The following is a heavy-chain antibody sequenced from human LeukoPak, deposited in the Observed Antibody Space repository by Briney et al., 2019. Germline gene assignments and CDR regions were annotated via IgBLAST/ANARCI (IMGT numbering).Heavy chain of an antibody. Sequence: SETLSLTCSVSGGSINIYYWSWIRQPPRKGLEWVGSIYNSGNTNYNPSLKRRATISADTSKNQFSLKLNSVTTADTAVYYCARGQCVGDDAFDIWGQGTMVTVSS. CDR2: IYNSGNT. V-gene: IGHV4-59*01. J-gene: IGHJ3*02. CDR1: GGSINIYY. D-gene: IGHD1-1*01. CDR3: ARGQCVGDDAFDI.